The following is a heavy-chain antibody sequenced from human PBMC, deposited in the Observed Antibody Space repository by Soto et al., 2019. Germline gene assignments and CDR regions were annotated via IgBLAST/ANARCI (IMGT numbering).Heavy chain of an antibody. CDR3: ARDVSGYDCLDH. CDR2: IYHSGST. D-gene: IGHD5-12*01. J-gene: IGHJ4*02. V-gene: IGHV4-31*03. Sequence: PSETLSLTCTVSGDSISSGGYYWSWIRQHPGKGLEWIGYIYHSGSTYYNPSLKSRVTISVDTSNNQFSLELSSLTAADTAVYYCARDVSGYDCLDHWGQGTLVTVSS. CDR1: GDSISSGGYY.